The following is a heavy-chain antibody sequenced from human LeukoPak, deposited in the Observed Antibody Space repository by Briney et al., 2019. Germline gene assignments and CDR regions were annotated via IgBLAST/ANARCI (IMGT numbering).Heavy chain of an antibody. CDR3: ARDLYSSTPSYYYYYYGMDV. CDR2: INPNSGGT. Sequence: ASVKVSCKACGYTFSGYYMHWVRQGPGQGLEWMGWINPNSGGTNYAQKFQGRVTMTRDTSISTAYVELSRLRSDDTAVHYCARDLYSSTPSYYYYYYGMDVWGQGTTVTVSS. D-gene: IGHD6-13*01. J-gene: IGHJ6*02. V-gene: IGHV1-2*02. CDR1: GYTFSGYY.